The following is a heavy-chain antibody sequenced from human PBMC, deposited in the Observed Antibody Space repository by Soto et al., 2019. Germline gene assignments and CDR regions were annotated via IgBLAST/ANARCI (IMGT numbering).Heavy chain of an antibody. D-gene: IGHD6-13*01. CDR3: AKVIAPGIAAAGTFDY. V-gene: IGHV3-23*01. J-gene: IGHJ4*02. Sequence: GGSLRLSCAASGFTFSSYAMSWVRQAPGKGLEWVSAISGSGGSTYYADSVKGRFTISRDNSKNTLYLQMNSLRAEDTAVYYCAKVIAPGIAAAGTFDYWGQGTLVTVSS. CDR2: ISGSGGST. CDR1: GFTFSSYA.